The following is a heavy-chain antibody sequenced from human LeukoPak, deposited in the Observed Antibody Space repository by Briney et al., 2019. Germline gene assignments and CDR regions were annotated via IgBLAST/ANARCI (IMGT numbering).Heavy chain of an antibody. J-gene: IGHJ6*02. CDR3: AKSGASYGMDV. V-gene: IGHV3-9*01. Sequence: GGSLRLSCAAYGFILNDYDMHWVRQAPGKGLEWVSGISYNGRSTDYADSVKGRFTISRDNAKKSLYLQMNSLGAEDTALYYCAKSGASYGMDVWGQGTTVTVSS. D-gene: IGHD1-26*01. CDR1: GFILNDYD. CDR2: ISYNGRST.